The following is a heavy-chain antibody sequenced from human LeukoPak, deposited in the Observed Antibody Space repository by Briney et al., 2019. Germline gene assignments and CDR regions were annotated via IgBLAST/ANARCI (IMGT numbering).Heavy chain of an antibody. V-gene: IGHV3-30*02. D-gene: IGHD6-13*01. CDR1: GFTFSSYG. Sequence: SGGSLRLSCAASGFTFSSYGMHWVRQAPGKGLEWVAFIRYDGSNKYYADSVKGRFTISRDNSKNTLYLQMNSLRAEDTAVYYCARGTGSSWYRNWFDPWGQGTLVTVSS. CDR2: IRYDGSNK. CDR3: ARGTGSSWYRNWFDP. J-gene: IGHJ5*02.